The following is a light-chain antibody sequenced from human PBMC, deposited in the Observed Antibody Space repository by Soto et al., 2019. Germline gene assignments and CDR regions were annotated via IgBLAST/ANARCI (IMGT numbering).Light chain of an antibody. CDR2: AAS. J-gene: IGKJ4*01. CDR3: LHDYDYPLT. V-gene: IGKV1-6*01. CDR1: QGIRND. Sequence: AIQMTQSPSSLSASVGDRVTITCRASQGIRNDLGWYQQKPGKAPKLLIYAASTLQSGVPSRFSGGGSGTDFTLTISSLQPEDFATYYCLHDYDYPLTFGGGTKVEI.